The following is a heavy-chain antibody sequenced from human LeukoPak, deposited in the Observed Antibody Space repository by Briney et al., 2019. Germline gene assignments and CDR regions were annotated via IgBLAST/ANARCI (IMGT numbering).Heavy chain of an antibody. CDR2: INHSGST. CDR1: GGSFSGYY. Sequence: SETLSLTCAVYGGSFSGYYWSWIRLPPGKGLEWIGEINHSGSTNYNPSLKSRVTISVDTSKNQFSLKLSSVTAADTAVYYCARGRTGYCSGGSCYLPIYYYYYMDVWGKGTTVTVSS. CDR3: ARGRTGYCSGGSCYLPIYYYYYMDV. D-gene: IGHD2-15*01. J-gene: IGHJ6*03. V-gene: IGHV4-34*01.